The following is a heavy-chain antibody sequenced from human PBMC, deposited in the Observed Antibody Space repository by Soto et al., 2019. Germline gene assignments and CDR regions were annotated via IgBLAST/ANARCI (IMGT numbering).Heavy chain of an antibody. CDR2: IDNDGSAT. CDR3: ARDNWNSY. Sequence: PGGSLRLSCVASGFTFNIYWMHWVRQAPGKGLEWVSRIDNDGSATTYADSVKGRFTISRDNAKNTLFLQMNTLRVDDTAVYYRARDNWNSYWGQGTLVTVSS. D-gene: IGHD1-1*01. CDR1: GFTFNIYW. V-gene: IGHV3-74*01. J-gene: IGHJ4*02.